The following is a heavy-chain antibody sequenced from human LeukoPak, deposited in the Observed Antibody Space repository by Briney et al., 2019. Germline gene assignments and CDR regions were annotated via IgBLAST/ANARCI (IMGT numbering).Heavy chain of an antibody. D-gene: IGHD4-17*01. Sequence: GGSLRLSCAASGFTFSSYGMHWVRQAPGKGLEWVAVIWYDGSNKYYADSVKGRFTISRDNSKNTLYLQTNSLRAEDTAVYYCARGLDDYGDYTNAFDIWGQGTMVTVSS. CDR1: GFTFSSYG. J-gene: IGHJ3*02. CDR2: IWYDGSNK. V-gene: IGHV3-33*01. CDR3: ARGLDDYGDYTNAFDI.